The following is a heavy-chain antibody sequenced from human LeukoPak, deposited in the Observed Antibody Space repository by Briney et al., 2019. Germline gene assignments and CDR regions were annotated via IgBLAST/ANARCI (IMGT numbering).Heavy chain of an antibody. D-gene: IGHD5-18*01. J-gene: IGHJ4*02. CDR3: ARDADTAMVTSGGY. CDR1: GYTFTGYY. V-gene: IGHV1-2*02. Sequence: ASVKVSCKASGYTFTGYYMHWVRQAPGQGLEWMGWINPNSGGTNYAQKFQGRDTMTRDTSISTAYMELSRLRSDDTAVYYCARDADTAMVTSGGYWGQGTLVTVSS. CDR2: INPNSGGT.